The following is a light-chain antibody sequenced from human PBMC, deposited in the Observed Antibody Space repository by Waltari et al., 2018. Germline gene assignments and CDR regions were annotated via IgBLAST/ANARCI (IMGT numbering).Light chain of an antibody. CDR3: SSYTSSSPVV. CDR2: DVS. CDR1: SSDVGGYNY. J-gene: IGLJ2*01. Sequence: QSALTQPASVSGSPGQSITISCTGTSSDVGGYNYVSWYQQNPGKAPKLIIYDVSKRPSGVSNRFSGSKSGNTASLTISGLQAEDEADYYCSSYTSSSPVVFGGGTKLTVL. V-gene: IGLV2-14*01.